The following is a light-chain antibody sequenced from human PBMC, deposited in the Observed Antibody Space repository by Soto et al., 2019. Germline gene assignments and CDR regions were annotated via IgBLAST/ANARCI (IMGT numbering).Light chain of an antibody. CDR3: KQYNSYWT. Sequence: DIRMTQSPSTLSSSLGDSVTITCRASQSISSWLAWYQQKPGKAPKLLIYKASSLESGVQSRFSGSGYGTEFTLTIRSLQPDDFATYYCKQYNSYWTFGQGTKVDIK. CDR2: KAS. CDR1: QSISSW. J-gene: IGKJ1*01. V-gene: IGKV1-5*03.